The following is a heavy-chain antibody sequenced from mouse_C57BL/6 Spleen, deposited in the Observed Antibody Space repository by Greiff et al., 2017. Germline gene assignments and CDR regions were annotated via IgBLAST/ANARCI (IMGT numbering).Heavy chain of an antibody. V-gene: IGHV1-69*01. CDR2: IDPSDSYT. D-gene: IGHD1-1*01. J-gene: IGHJ4*01. CDR1: GYTFTSYW. CDR3: ARSRCGSSHYAMGD. Sequence: QVQLQQPGAELVMPGASVKLSCKASGYTFTSYWMHWVKQRPGQGLEWIGEIDPSDSYTNYNQKFKGKSTLTVDKSSSTAYMQLSSLTSEDSAVYYCARSRCGSSHYAMGDWGQGASVTVSS.